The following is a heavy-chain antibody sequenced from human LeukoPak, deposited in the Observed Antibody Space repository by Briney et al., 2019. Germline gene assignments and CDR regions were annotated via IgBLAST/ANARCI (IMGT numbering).Heavy chain of an antibody. CDR2: IYFSGTT. J-gene: IGHJ6*03. V-gene: IGHV4-59*01. Sequence: PSETLSLTCTVSGGSIRSDYWSWIRQPPGKGLEWIGHIYFSGTTNYNPSLKSRVTISVDTSKNQFSLKLSSVTAADTAVYLCARGGPPGYYYDYYMDVWGKGTTVTISS. CDR3: ARGGPPGYYYDYYMDV. CDR1: GGSIRSDY.